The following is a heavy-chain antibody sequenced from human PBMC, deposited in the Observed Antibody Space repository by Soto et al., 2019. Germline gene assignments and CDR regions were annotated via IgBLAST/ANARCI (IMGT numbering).Heavy chain of an antibody. CDR1: GGSFSSCH. CDR2: IYYSGST. CDR3: ARQIVSYGDEGVISTWFDP. V-gene: IGHV4-39*01. Sequence: SETLSLTCAVYGGSFSSCHWSWIRQPPGKGLEWIGSIYYSGSTYYNPSLKSRVTISVDTSKNQFSLKLSSVTAADTAVYYCARQIVSYGDEGVISTWFDPWGQGTLVTVSS. D-gene: IGHD4-17*01. J-gene: IGHJ5*02.